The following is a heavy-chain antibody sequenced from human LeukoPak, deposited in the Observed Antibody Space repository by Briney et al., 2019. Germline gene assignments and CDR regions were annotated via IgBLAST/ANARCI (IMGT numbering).Heavy chain of an antibody. CDR3: ARHRSGGSQDDAFDI. V-gene: IGHV3-7*01. CDR2: IKQDGSEK. Sequence: PGGSLRLSCAASEFTFPMYWMTWVRQAPGKGLEWVADIKQDGSEKYYVDSVKGRFTISRQNAKNSLFLQMNSLRAEDTAVYYCARHRSGGSQDDAFDIWAQGTMVTVSS. D-gene: IGHD2-15*01. J-gene: IGHJ3*02. CDR1: EFTFPMYW.